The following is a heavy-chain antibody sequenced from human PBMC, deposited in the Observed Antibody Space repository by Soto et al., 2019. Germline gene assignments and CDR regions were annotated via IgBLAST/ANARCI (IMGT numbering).Heavy chain of an antibody. Sequence: SVKVSCKASGGTFSSYAISWVRQAPGQGLEWMGGIIPIFGTANYAQKFQGRVTITADESTSTAYMELSSLRSEDTAVYYCARAVSIDVQNDALYCMDFRCPGTTVSGFS. J-gene: IGHJ6*02. CDR2: IIPIFGTA. V-gene: IGHV1-69*13. D-gene: IGHD6-6*01. CDR1: GGTFSSYA. CDR3: ARAVSIDVQNDALYCMDF.